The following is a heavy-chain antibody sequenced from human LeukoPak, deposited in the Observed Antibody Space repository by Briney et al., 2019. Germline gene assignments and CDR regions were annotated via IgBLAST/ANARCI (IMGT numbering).Heavy chain of an antibody. Sequence: PGGSLRLSCAASGFTFSSYGMHWVRQAPGKGLEWVAVISYDGSNKYYADSVKGRFTISRDNSKNTLYLQMNSLRAEDTAVYYCAKDVPFGRGFWSVPAKFDYWGQGTLVTVSS. V-gene: IGHV3-30*18. CDR3: AKDVPFGRGFWSVPAKFDY. CDR2: ISYDGSNK. J-gene: IGHJ4*02. CDR1: GFTFSSYG. D-gene: IGHD3-10*01.